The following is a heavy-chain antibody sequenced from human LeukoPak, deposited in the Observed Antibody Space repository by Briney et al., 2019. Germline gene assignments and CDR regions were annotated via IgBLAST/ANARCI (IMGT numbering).Heavy chain of an antibody. Sequence: ASVKVSCKASGYTFTSYDINRVRQATGQGLEWMGWMNPNSGDTGYVGKFQGRVTMTRDTSISTAYMELSSLRSEDTAVYYCARGGLGSGSYSGVWGQGTLVTVSS. CDR2: MNPNSGDT. D-gene: IGHD3-10*01. J-gene: IGHJ4*02. V-gene: IGHV1-8*01. CDR3: ARGGLGSGSYSGV. CDR1: GYTFTSYD.